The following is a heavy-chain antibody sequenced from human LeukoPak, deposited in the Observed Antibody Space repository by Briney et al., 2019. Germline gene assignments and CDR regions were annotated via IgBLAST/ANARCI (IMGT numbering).Heavy chain of an antibody. CDR3: ARGPPSQRYYYDSSGYHLNY. Sequence: ASVKVSCKASGYTFTSYDINWVRQATGQGLEWMGWMNPNSGNTGYAQKFQGRVTITRNTSISTAYMELSSLRSEDTAVYYCARGPPSQRYYYDSSGYHLNYWGQGTLVTVSS. J-gene: IGHJ4*02. D-gene: IGHD3-22*01. V-gene: IGHV1-8*03. CDR1: GYTFTSYD. CDR2: MNPNSGNT.